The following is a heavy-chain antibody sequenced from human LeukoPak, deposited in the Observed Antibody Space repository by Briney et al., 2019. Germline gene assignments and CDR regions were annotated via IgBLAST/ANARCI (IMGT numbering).Heavy chain of an antibody. CDR2: ISWSSGII. Sequence: PGGSLRLSCAASGFIFDDHGMHWVRQAPGKGLEWVSGISWSSGIIGYADSVKSRFTISRDNAKNSLYLQMNSLRAEDTAVYYCARLRYYGMDVWGQGTTVTVSS. V-gene: IGHV3-9*01. CDR1: GFIFDDHG. CDR3: ARLRYYGMDV. D-gene: IGHD2-15*01. J-gene: IGHJ6*02.